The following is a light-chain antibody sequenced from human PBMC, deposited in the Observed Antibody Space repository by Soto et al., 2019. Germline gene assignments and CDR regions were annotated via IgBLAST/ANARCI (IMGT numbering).Light chain of an antibody. Sequence: EIVLTQSPATLSLSPGERATLSCRASQTVSSSLAWYQQKPGQAPRLLIYEVSNRATGIPSRFSGGGSGTEFTLTSSSLQPEDCATYYCQQLDSYPYTFGQGTKLEIK. CDR3: QQLDSYPYT. CDR1: QTVSSS. J-gene: IGKJ2*01. V-gene: IGKV3-11*01. CDR2: EVS.